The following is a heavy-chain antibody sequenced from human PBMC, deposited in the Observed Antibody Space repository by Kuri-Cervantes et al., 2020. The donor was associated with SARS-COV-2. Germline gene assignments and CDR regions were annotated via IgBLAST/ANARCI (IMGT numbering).Heavy chain of an antibody. D-gene: IGHD4-11*01. CDR3: VRIRAATVIADY. CDR1: GSSLSTSGVG. J-gene: IGHJ4*02. Sequence: SGPTLVKPTQTLTLTCTFSGSSLSTSGVGVGWIRQPPGKALEWLARIDWDDDKYYSTSLKTRLTISKDTSKNQVVLTMTNMDPVDTATYYCVRIRAATVIADYWGQGTLVTVSS. CDR2: IDWDDDK. V-gene: IGHV2-70*11.